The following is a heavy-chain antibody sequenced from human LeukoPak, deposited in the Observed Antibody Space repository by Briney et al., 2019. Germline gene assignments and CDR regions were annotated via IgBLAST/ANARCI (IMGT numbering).Heavy chain of an antibody. Sequence: ASVKVSCKASGYTFTSYDINWVRQATGQGLEWMGWMNPNSGNTGYAQKFQGRVTMTRNTSIGTAYMELSSLRSEDTAVYYCARGAAMRGWFDPWGQGTLVTVSS. J-gene: IGHJ5*02. D-gene: IGHD2-2*01. CDR2: MNPNSGNT. CDR1: GYTFTSYD. V-gene: IGHV1-8*01. CDR3: ARGAAMRGWFDP.